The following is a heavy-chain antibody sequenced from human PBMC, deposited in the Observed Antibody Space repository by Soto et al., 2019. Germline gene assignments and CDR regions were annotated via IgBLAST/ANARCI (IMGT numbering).Heavy chain of an antibody. J-gene: IGHJ4*02. CDR2: IIPMLGMS. CDR1: GDTFNFYT. V-gene: IGHV1-69*02. Sequence: QVQLVQSGAEVKKPGSPVRVSCTASGDTFNFYTISWVRQVPGQGPEWMGRIIPMLGMSNYAKKFQGRVTIMADKSTSTVYMSLSGLTSEDTAVYYCATNYGSGSTHFDSWGQGTLVTVSS. CDR3: ATNYGSGSTHFDS. D-gene: IGHD3-10*01.